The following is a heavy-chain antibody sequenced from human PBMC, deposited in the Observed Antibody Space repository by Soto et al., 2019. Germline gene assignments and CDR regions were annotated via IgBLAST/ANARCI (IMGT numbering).Heavy chain of an antibody. CDR3: ARGSIVLMVYAIYYYYYGIDV. D-gene: IGHD2-8*01. CDR2: MNPNSGNT. V-gene: IGHV1-8*01. CDR1: GYTFTSYD. J-gene: IGHJ6*02. Sequence: WASVKVSCKASGYTFTSYDINWVRQATGQGLEWMGWMNPNSGNTGYAQKFQGRVTMTRNTSISTAYMELSSLRSEDTAVYYCARGSIVLMVYAIYYYYYGIDVWGQGTTVTVSS.